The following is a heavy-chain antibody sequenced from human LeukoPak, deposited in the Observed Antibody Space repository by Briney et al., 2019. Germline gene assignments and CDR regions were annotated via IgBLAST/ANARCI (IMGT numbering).Heavy chain of an antibody. V-gene: IGHV1-8*01. CDR2: MNPNSGNT. CDR3: ARTNDYQTYYFDY. CDR1: GYTFTSYD. Sequence: ASVKVSCKASGYTFTSYDINWVRQATGQGLEWMGWMNPNSGNTGYAQKFQGRVTMTRNTSTSTAYMELRSLRSDDTAVYYCARTNDYQTYYFDYWGQGTLVTVSS. D-gene: IGHD4-11*01. J-gene: IGHJ4*02.